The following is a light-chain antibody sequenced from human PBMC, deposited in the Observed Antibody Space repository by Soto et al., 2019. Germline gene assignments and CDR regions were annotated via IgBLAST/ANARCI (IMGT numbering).Light chain of an antibody. CDR2: DAS. CDR1: QKISSY. V-gene: IGKV3-11*01. CDR3: QQRSNWPPLT. Sequence: EIALTQSPGTLSLSPGERATLSCRASQKISSYLAWYQQKPGQAPRLLIYDASNRATGIPARFSGSGSGTDFTLTISSLEPEDFAGYYCQQRSNWPPLTFGGGTKVEIK. J-gene: IGKJ4*01.